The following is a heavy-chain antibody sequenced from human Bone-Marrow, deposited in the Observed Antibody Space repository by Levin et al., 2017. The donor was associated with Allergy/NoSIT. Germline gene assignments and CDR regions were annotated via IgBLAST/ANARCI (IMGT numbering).Heavy chain of an antibody. CDR2: ISSSSAYI. CDR1: GFTFSSDS. CDR3: ARDSGYWYFDL. Sequence: LGESLKISCEVSGFTFSSDSMNWVRQAPGKGLEWVACISSSSAYITYADSVKGRFTISRDNAKKSLYLQMDSLRVDDTAVYYCARDSGYWYFDLWGRGTLVTVSS. J-gene: IGHJ2*01. V-gene: IGHV3-21*01. D-gene: IGHD7-27*01.